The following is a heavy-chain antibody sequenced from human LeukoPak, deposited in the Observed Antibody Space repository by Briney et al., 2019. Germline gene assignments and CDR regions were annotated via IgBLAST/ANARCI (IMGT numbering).Heavy chain of an antibody. Sequence: SETLSLTCFVSGGSINNNIYYWGWIRQPPGKGLEWIGSVFYSGVSFQNPSLTGRVTVSLDTSKNQFSLSLTSVTAADTAVYFCARSHITEFGVIPVSYMDVWGKGATVTVSS. CDR2: VFYSGVS. D-gene: IGHD3-3*01. V-gene: IGHV4-39*07. J-gene: IGHJ6*03. CDR3: ARSHITEFGVIPVSYMDV. CDR1: GGSINNNIYY.